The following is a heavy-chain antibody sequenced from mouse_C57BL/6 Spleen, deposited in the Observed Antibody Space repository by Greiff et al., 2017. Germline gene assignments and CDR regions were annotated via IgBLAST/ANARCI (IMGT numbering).Heavy chain of an antibody. CDR2: IYPGDGDT. V-gene: IGHV1-82*01. CDR3: ARSGNYYGSSFWFAY. Sequence: VQLQQSGPELVKPGASVKISCKASGYAFSSSWMNWVKQRPGKGLEWIGRIYPGDGDTNYNGKFKGKATLTADKSSSTAYMQLSSLTSEDSAVYFCARSGNYYGSSFWFAYWGQGTLVTVSA. CDR1: GYAFSSSW. D-gene: IGHD1-1*01. J-gene: IGHJ3*01.